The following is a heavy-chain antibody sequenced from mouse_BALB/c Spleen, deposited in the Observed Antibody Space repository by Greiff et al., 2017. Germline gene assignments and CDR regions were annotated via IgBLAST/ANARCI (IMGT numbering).Heavy chain of an antibody. CDR3: ARDQDGYDSWFAY. Sequence: EVQLVESGGGLVKPGGSLKLSCAASGFTFSDYYMYWVRQTPEKRLEWVATISDGGSYTYYPDSVKGRFTISRDNAKNTLYLEMSSLRSEDTAMYYCARDQDGYDSWFAYWGQGTLVTVSA. J-gene: IGHJ3*01. V-gene: IGHV5-4*02. D-gene: IGHD2-2*01. CDR2: ISDGGSYT. CDR1: GFTFSDYY.